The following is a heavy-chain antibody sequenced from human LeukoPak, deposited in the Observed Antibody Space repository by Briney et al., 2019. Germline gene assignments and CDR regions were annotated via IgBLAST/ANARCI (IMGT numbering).Heavy chain of an antibody. CDR2: INPNNGVT. CDR3: ARAHMTTVTLGDY. CDR1: GYTLTDYY. V-gene: IGHV1-2*02. Sequence: ASVTVSFKASGYTLTDYYIHWVRQAPGQGLEWMGWINPNNGVTNYEQKFQGRVNLTRDTTISTAYMEVNRLRSDDTAVYYCARAHMTTVTLGDYWGEGSLVTVSS. D-gene: IGHD4-11*01. J-gene: IGHJ4*02.